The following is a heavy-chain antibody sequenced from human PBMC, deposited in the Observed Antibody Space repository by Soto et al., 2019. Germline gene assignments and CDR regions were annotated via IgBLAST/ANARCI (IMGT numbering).Heavy chain of an antibody. D-gene: IGHD2-15*01. V-gene: IGHV3-74*01. CDR2: IDSDGSRI. CDR3: VRTSLVVAVATREDF. J-gene: IGHJ4*02. Sequence: EVQLVESGGGLVQPGESLRLSCAASGFTFSNYWMHWVRQAPGKGLVWASRIDSDGSRITYADFVKGRFTISRDNAKNTVYLHRNSLTAEDTAVYYCVRTSLVVAVATREDFWGQGTLVTVSS. CDR1: GFTFSNYW.